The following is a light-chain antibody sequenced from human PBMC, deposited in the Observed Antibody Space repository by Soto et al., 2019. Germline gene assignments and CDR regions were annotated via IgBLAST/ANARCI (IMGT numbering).Light chain of an antibody. CDR2: DAS. CDR3: QQYATDRA. CDR1: QSISVS. Sequence: DIQMTQSPSTLSASVGDRVTITCWASQSISVSLAWYQQKPGKAPKVLIYDASTLESGVPSRFSGSGSGTDFTLTITSLQPGDFATYFCQQYATDRAFGGGTKVEI. J-gene: IGKJ4*01. V-gene: IGKV1-5*01.